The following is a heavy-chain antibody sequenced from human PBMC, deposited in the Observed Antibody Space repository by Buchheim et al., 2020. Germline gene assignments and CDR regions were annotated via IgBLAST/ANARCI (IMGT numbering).Heavy chain of an antibody. CDR2: ISRKASNYAT. CDR3: LNTVTMSN. J-gene: IGHJ4*02. D-gene: IGHD4-17*01. V-gene: IGHV3-73*02. Sequence: EVQLVESGGGLVQPGGSLKLSCATSGFTFSASNIHWVRQASGKGLEWIGRISRKASNYATAYAASVEGRFTISRDDSKNPAYLHMNGLKTEDTAVFYCLNTVTMSNWGQGTL. CDR1: GFTFSASN.